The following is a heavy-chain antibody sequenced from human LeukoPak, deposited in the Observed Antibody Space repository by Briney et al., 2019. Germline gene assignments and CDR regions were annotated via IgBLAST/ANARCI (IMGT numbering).Heavy chain of an antibody. Sequence: GGSLRLSCAASGFTFSSYAMSWVRKAPGKGLEWVAAISGSGGSTYYADSVKGRFTISRDNSKNTLYLQMNSLRAEDTAVYYCAKDPPPYCGGDCYPYWGQGTPVTVSS. CDR1: GFTFSSYA. CDR3: AKDPPPYCGGDCYPY. V-gene: IGHV3-23*01. J-gene: IGHJ4*02. CDR2: ISGSGGST. D-gene: IGHD2-21*02.